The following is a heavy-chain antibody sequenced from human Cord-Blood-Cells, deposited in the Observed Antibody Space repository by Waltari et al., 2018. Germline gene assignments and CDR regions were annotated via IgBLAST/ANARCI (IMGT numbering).Heavy chain of an antibody. J-gene: IGHJ4*02. CDR2: ISGSGGST. Sequence: EVQLLESGGGLVQPGGSLRLSCAASGFTFSSYAMSWVRQAPGKGLEWVSAISGSGGSTYYADSMKGRFTISRDNSKNTLYLQMNSLRAEDTAVYYCAKGHTYYDILTGYYFDYWGQGTLVTVSS. CDR3: AKGHTYYDILTGYYFDY. V-gene: IGHV3-23*01. CDR1: GFTFSSYA. D-gene: IGHD3-9*01.